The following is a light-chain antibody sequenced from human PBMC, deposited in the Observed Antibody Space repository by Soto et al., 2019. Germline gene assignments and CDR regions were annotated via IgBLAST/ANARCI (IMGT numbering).Light chain of an antibody. CDR2: GAS. V-gene: IGKV3-15*01. CDR1: QSVSSN. Sequence: EIVLTQSPGTQSLSPGERVTLSCRASQSVSSNLAWYQQKPGQAPRLLIYGASTRATGIPARFSGSGSGTEFTLTISSLQSEDFAVYYCQQYNDWPRTFGQGTKVDIK. J-gene: IGKJ1*01. CDR3: QQYNDWPRT.